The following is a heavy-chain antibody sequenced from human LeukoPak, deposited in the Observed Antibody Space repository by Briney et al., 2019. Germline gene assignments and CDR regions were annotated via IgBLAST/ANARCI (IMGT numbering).Heavy chain of an antibody. CDR2: MSYGGQNE. CDR3: AKDYYDISGSRYDF. Sequence: PGGSLRLSCAASGLTFSGYDMHWVRQAPGKGPEWVAVMSYGGQNERYADSVKGRFTVSRDNSKNTLYLQMNSLRAEDTAVYYCAKDYYDISGSRYDFWGQGTLVTVSS. J-gene: IGHJ4*02. CDR1: GLTFSGYD. V-gene: IGHV3-30*18. D-gene: IGHD3-22*01.